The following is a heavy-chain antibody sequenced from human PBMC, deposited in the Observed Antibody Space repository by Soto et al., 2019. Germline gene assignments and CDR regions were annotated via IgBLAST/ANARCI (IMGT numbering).Heavy chain of an antibody. V-gene: IGHV2-5*02. Sequence: QITLKESGPTLVKPTQTLTLTCTFSGFSLSTSGVGVGWIRQPPGKALEWLALIYWDDDKRYSPSLKSRLTITKDTSKNQVVLTMTNMYPVDTATYYCAHRKYLDWWAYFDYWGQGTLVTVSS. CDR2: IYWDDDK. CDR3: AHRKYLDWWAYFDY. D-gene: IGHD3-9*01. CDR1: GFSLSTSGVG. J-gene: IGHJ4*02.